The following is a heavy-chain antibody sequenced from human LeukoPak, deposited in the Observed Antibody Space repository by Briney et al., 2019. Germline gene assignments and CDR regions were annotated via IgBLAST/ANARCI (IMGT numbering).Heavy chain of an antibody. D-gene: IGHD3-22*01. Sequence: SETLSLTCTVSGGSISSYYWSWIRQPPGKGLEWIGEINHSGSTNYNPSLKSRVTISVDTSKNQFSLKLSSVTAADTAVYYCARHDSSGYYYFDYWGQGTLVTVSS. CDR2: INHSGST. CDR1: GGSISSYY. V-gene: IGHV4-34*01. CDR3: ARHDSSGYYYFDY. J-gene: IGHJ4*02.